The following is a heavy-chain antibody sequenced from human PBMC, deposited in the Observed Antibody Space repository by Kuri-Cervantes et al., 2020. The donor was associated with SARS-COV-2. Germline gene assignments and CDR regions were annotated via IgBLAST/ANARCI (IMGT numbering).Heavy chain of an antibody. J-gene: IGHJ6*02. Sequence: GESLKISCAASGFTVSSNYMSWVRQAPGKGLEWVSAISGSGGSTYYADSVKGRFTISRDNSKNTLYLQMNSLRAEDTAVYYCAKVRGYYSYYGMDVWGQGTTVTVSS. V-gene: IGHV3-23*01. CDR2: ISGSGGST. CDR3: AKVRGYYSYYGMDV. D-gene: IGHD3-3*01. CDR1: GFTVSSNY.